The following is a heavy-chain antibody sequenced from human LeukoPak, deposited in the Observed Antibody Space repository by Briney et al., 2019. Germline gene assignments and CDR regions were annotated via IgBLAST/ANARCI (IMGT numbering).Heavy chain of an antibody. CDR1: GFTFSTYE. J-gene: IGHJ4*02. CDR3: ARKTFGTVYFDY. D-gene: IGHD1-1*01. CDR2: ISPSGTTI. V-gene: IGHV3-48*03. Sequence: PGGSLRLSCAASGFTFSTYEMSWVRQAPGKGREWVSYISPSGTTIYYAESVKGRFTISRDNAKNSVYLQMNSPRLQDTAVYYCARKTFGTVYFDYWGQGILVTVSS.